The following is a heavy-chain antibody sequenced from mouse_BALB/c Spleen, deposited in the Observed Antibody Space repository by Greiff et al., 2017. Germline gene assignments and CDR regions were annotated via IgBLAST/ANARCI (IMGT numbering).Heavy chain of an antibody. J-gene: IGHJ3*01. Sequence: VQLVESGPQLVRPGASVKISCKASGYSFTSYWMHWVKQRPGQGLEWIGMIDPSDSETRLNQKFKDKATLTVDKSSSTAYMQLSSPTSEDSAVYYCARTHYGNSWFAYWGQGTLVTVSA. CDR1: GYSFTSYW. V-gene: IGHV1S126*01. CDR2: IDPSDSET. D-gene: IGHD2-1*01. CDR3: ARTHYGNSWFAY.